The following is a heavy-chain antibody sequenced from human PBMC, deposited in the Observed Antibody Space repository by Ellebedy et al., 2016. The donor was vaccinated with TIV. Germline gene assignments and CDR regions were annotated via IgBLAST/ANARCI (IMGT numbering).Heavy chain of an antibody. Sequence: GESLKISCAASGFTFRNYWMNWVRQAPGKGLEWVANIKQDGSEKKYVDSVKGRFTISRDNSKNTLYLQMNSLRAEDTAVYYCATRDYDLWSGVSYYYYMDVWGKGTTVTVSS. V-gene: IGHV3-7*03. D-gene: IGHD3-3*01. CDR1: GFTFRNYW. CDR2: IKQDGSEK. CDR3: ATRDYDLWSGVSYYYYMDV. J-gene: IGHJ6*03.